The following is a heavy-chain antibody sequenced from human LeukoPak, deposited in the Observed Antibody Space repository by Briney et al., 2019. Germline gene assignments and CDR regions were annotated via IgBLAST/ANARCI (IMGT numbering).Heavy chain of an antibody. CDR2: IYHSGST. V-gene: IGHV4-38-2*01. Sequence: TSETLSLTCAVSGYSISSGYYWGWIRQPPGKGLEWIGSIYHSGSTYYNPSLKSRVTISVDTSKNEFSLKLRSVTAADTAVYYCARSRVKERISYGGNDPNYFDYWGQGTLVTVSS. CDR3: ARSRVKERISYGGNDPNYFDY. CDR1: GYSISSGYY. D-gene: IGHD4-23*01. J-gene: IGHJ4*02.